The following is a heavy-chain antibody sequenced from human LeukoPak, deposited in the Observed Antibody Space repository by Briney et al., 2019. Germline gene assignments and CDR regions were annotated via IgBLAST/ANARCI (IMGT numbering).Heavy chain of an antibody. CDR1: GDSISSSSYY. V-gene: IGHV4-39*07. D-gene: IGHD3-22*01. Sequence: PPETLSLTCTVSGDSISSSSYYWGWIRQPPGKGLEWIGSVYRNGVTYYNPSLKSRVTVSVDTSKNQFSLHLRSVTAADTAVYYCARSILRYYYNASGYYPYYFDYWGQGVLVTVSS. J-gene: IGHJ4*02. CDR2: VYRNGVT. CDR3: ARSILRYYYNASGYYPYYFDY.